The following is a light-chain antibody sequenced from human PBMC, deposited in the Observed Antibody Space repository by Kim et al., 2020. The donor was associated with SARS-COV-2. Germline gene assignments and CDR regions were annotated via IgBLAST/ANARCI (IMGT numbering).Light chain of an antibody. Sequence: QSALTQPASVSGSPGQSITISCTGSSSDIGAYNCVSWYRHQPGKAPKLIIYDVNSRPLGVSDRFSGSKSGNTASLTISGLQAEDEADYSCSSYTNTGTVIFGGGTKLTVL. CDR3: SSYTNTGTVI. CDR1: SSDIGAYNC. V-gene: IGLV2-14*03. J-gene: IGLJ2*01. CDR2: DVN.